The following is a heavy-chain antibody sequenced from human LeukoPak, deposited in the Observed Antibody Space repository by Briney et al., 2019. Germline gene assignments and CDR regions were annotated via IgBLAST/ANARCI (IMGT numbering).Heavy chain of an antibody. CDR2: MHHSGST. D-gene: IGHD6-13*01. CDR1: GGSISSNKYY. Sequence: SETLSLTCTVSGGSISSNKYYWGWIRQPPGKGLEWIGNMHHSGSTYYNPSLRSRVTLSVDTSKNLFSLKLSSVTAADTAVCYCARHGEGSSTYRNWFDPWGQGTLVTVSS. V-gene: IGHV4-39*01. J-gene: IGHJ5*02. CDR3: ARHGEGSSTYRNWFDP.